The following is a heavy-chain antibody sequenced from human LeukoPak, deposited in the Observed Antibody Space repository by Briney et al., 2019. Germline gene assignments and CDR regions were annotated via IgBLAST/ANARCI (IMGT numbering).Heavy chain of an antibody. CDR2: IYYSGST. J-gene: IGHJ2*01. CDR3: ARDAENWYFDL. V-gene: IGHV4-59*01. CDR1: GGSISSYY. Sequence: SETLSLTCTVSGGSISSYYWSWIRQPPGKGLEWIGYIYYSGSTNYNPSLKSRVTKSVDTSKNQFSLKLSSVTAADTAVYYCARDAENWYFDLWGRGTLVTVSS.